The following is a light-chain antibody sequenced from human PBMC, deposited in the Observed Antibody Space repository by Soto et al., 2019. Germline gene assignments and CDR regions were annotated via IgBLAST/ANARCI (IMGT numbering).Light chain of an antibody. CDR2: WAS. CDR1: QSVLYSSNNKNY. V-gene: IGKV4-1*01. J-gene: IGKJ4*01. Sequence: DIVMTQSPDSLAVSLGGRATINCKSSQSVLYSSNNKNYLAWYQQKPRHPPKLLIYWASTRESGVPDRFSGSGSGTDFTLTISSLQAEDVAVYYCQQYYSTPLTFGGGTKVEIK. CDR3: QQYYSTPLT.